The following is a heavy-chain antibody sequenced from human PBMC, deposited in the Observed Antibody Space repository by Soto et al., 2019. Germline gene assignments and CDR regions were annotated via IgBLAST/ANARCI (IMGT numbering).Heavy chain of an antibody. D-gene: IGHD6-13*01. CDR1: GINLSNHW. J-gene: IGHJ4*02. CDR3: TTLSSTWPTGGDY. CDR2: IKQDGSEK. V-gene: IGHV3-7*03. Sequence: GGSVRLSCVASGINLSNHWLSWVRQAPGKGPEWVANIKQDGSEKYYVDSVKGRFTISRDNAKSSLYPQMNNLRADDTAVYYCTTLSSTWPTGGDYCGPGTVVTVSS.